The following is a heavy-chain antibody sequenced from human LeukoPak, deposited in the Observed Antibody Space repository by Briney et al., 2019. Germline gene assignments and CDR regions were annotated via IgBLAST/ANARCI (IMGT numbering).Heavy chain of an antibody. CDR2: MNQDGSER. D-gene: IGHD4-23*01. J-gene: IGHJ4*02. CDR3: VKDRGYSTFDY. CDR1: GFLFSNTW. Sequence: GGSLRLSCEASGFLFSNTWMSWVRQAPGKGLEWVANMNQDGSERNYVDSVKGRLTISRDNAKGSLYLQMNGLRAEDTAVYFCVKDRGYSTFDYWGQGTLVTVSS. V-gene: IGHV3-7*03.